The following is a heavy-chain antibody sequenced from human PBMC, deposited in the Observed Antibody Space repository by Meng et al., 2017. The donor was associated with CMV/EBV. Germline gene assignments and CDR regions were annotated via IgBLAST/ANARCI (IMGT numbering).Heavy chain of an antibody. Sequence: ASVKVSCKASGYTFTSYDINWVRQATGQGLEWMGWMNPNSGNTGYAQKFQGRVTITRNTSISTAYMELNSLRAEDTAVYYCAKEHAGRWGRNWFDPWGQGTLVTVSS. CDR1: GYTFTSYD. V-gene: IGHV1-8*03. CDR3: AKEHAGRWGRNWFDP. J-gene: IGHJ5*02. CDR2: MNPNSGNT. D-gene: IGHD3-10*01.